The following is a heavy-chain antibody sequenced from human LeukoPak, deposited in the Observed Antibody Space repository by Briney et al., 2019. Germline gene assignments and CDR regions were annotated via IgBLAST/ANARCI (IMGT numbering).Heavy chain of an antibody. Sequence: SETLSLTCAVYGGSFSGYYWSWIRQPPGKGLEWIGEINHSGSTNYNPSLKSRVTISVDTSKNQFSLKLSSVTAADTAVYYCARAVADGYNSAPWGQGTMVTVSS. J-gene: IGHJ3*01. CDR1: GGSFSGYY. V-gene: IGHV4-34*01. CDR3: ARAVADGYNSAP. D-gene: IGHD5-24*01. CDR2: INHSGST.